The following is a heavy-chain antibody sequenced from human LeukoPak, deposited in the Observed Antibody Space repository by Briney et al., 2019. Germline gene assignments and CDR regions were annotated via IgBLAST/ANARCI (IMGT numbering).Heavy chain of an antibody. Sequence: SETLSLTCTVSGGSISSYYWSWIRQPPGKGLEWIGYIYTSGSTNYNPSLKSRVTISVDTSKNQFSLKLSSVTAADTAVYYCAGAYYDILTGSYYFDYWGQGTLVTVSS. J-gene: IGHJ4*02. D-gene: IGHD3-9*01. V-gene: IGHV4-4*09. CDR2: IYTSGST. CDR1: GGSISSYY. CDR3: AGAYYDILTGSYYFDY.